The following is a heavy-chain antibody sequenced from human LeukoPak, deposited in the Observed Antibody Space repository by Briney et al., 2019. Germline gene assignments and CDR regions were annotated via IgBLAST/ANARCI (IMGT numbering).Heavy chain of an antibody. CDR3: ARGSSYYDILTGYGDY. CDR1: GHTFTSYD. D-gene: IGHD3-9*01. V-gene: IGHV1-8*03. J-gene: IGHJ4*02. CDR2: MNPNSGNT. Sequence: GASVKVSCKASGHTFTSYDINWVRQATGQGLEWVGWMNPNSGNTGYAQKFQGRVTITRNTSISTAYMELSSLRSEDTAVYYCARGSSYYDILTGYGDYWGQGTLVTVSS.